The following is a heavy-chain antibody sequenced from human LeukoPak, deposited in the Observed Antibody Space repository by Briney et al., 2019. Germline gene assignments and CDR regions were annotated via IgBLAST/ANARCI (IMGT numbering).Heavy chain of an antibody. J-gene: IGHJ3*02. Sequence: GASVKVSCKASGYTFTSYYMHWVRQTPGQGLEWMGRIIPILGIANYAQKFQGRVTITADKSTSTAYMELSSLRSEDTAVYYCAGGVRYFDWLPDDAFDIWGQGTMVTVSS. V-gene: IGHV1-69*02. D-gene: IGHD3-9*01. CDR3: AGGVRYFDWLPDDAFDI. CDR2: IIPILGIA. CDR1: GYTFTSYY.